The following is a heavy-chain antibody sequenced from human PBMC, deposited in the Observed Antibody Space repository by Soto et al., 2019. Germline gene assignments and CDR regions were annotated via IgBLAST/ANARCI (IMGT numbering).Heavy chain of an antibody. J-gene: IGHJ4*02. D-gene: IGHD3-10*01. CDR3: ATSYGSGYRAFDY. CDR1: GDTFSFYT. Sequence: QVQLVQSEAEVKKPGSSVKVSCKASGDTFSFYTINWVRQAPGLGLEWVGRINPILSMSNYAQKFQGRVTMTADKPTNTAYMELRSLRSEDTAMYYCATSYGSGYRAFDYWGQGALVTVSS. CDR2: INPILSMS. V-gene: IGHV1-69*02.